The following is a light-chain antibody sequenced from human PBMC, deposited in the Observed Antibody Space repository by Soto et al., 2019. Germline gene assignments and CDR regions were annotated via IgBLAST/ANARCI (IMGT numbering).Light chain of an antibody. CDR3: AAWDDSLNGHVA. CDR2: NDN. CDR1: SSNIGSNT. Sequence: QSVLTQPPSASGTPGQRVTISCSGSSSNIGSNTVNWYQQITGTAPKLLIYNDNQRPSGVPDRFSGSKSGTSGSLAISGLQSEDEGDYYCAAWDDSLNGHVAFGGGTKLTVL. J-gene: IGLJ2*01. V-gene: IGLV1-44*01.